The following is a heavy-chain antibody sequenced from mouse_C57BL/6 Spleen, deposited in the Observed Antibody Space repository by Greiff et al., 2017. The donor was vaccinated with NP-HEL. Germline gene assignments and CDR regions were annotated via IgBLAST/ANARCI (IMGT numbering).Heavy chain of an antibody. J-gene: IGHJ3*01. V-gene: IGHV5-12*01. CDR1: GFTFSDYY. D-gene: IGHD2-4*01. CDR2: ISNGGGST. Sequence: EVQLVESGGGLVQPGGSLKLSCAASGFTFSDYYMYWVRQTPEKRLEWVAYISNGGGSTYYPDTVKGRFTISRDNAKNTLYLQMSRLKSEDTAMYYCARQEIYYDYDEGFAYWGQGTLVTVSA. CDR3: ARQEIYYDYDEGFAY.